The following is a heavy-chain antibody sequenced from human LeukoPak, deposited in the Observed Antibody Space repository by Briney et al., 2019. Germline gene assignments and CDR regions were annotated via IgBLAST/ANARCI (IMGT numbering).Heavy chain of an antibody. J-gene: IGHJ6*02. D-gene: IGHD3-16*01. Sequence: PGGSLRLSCSASGFNFSTHGMHWARQAPGKGLEWVAVTSFDETYKFYSDSLKGRFSISRDNSKNTLYLQMNSLNVEDTAIYFCAKDVVANHYAYSGMDVWGQGTTVTVSS. CDR1: GFNFSTHG. V-gene: IGHV3-30*18. CDR2: TSFDETYK. CDR3: AKDVVANHYAYSGMDV.